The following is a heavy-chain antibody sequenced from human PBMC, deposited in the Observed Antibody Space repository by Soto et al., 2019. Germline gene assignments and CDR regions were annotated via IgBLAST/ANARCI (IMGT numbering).Heavy chain of an antibody. CDR3: AIIDTIFGVVISSY. CDR1: GYTFTGYY. D-gene: IGHD3-3*01. J-gene: IGHJ4*02. CDR2: INPNSGGT. Sequence: ASVKVSCRASGYTFTGYYMHWVRQAPGQGLEWMGWINPNSGGTNYAQKFQGWVTMTRDTSISTAYMELSRLRSDDTAVYYCAIIDTIFGVVISSYWGQGTLVTVSS. V-gene: IGHV1-2*04.